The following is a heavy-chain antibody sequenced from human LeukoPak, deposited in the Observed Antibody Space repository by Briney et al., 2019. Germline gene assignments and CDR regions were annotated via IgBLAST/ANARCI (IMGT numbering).Heavy chain of an antibody. Sequence: GGSLRLSCAASGLTFDDHAMHWVRHAPGQGLQWVSGISWNSGTIAYADSVKGRFTISGDNAKNSLNLQMNSLRPEDTAVYYCAKDVGGRWPLYYFDYWGQGTLVTVSS. CDR1: GLTFDDHA. V-gene: IGHV3-9*01. CDR3: AKDVGGRWPLYYFDY. D-gene: IGHD2-21*02. J-gene: IGHJ4*02. CDR2: ISWNSGTI.